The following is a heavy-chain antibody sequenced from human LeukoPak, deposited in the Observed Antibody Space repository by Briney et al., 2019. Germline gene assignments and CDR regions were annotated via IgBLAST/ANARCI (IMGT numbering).Heavy chain of an antibody. D-gene: IGHD2-2*01. CDR1: GFTFSSYG. V-gene: IGHV3-30*18. J-gene: IGHJ6*04. CDR2: ISYDGSNK. Sequence: GGPLLLSCAAFGFTFSSYGMHWVRQAPGNGLEWVAVISYDGSNKYYADSVEGRFTISRDNSKNTLYLQMNSLRAEDTAVYYCAKDHYCSSTSCYYTGYYYGMDVWGKGTTVTVSS. CDR3: AKDHYCSSTSCYYTGYYYGMDV.